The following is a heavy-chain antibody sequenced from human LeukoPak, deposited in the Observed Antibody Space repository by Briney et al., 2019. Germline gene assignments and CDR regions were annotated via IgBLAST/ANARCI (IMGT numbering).Heavy chain of an antibody. D-gene: IGHD6-13*01. CDR2: FYYSGSS. Sequence: KPSETLSLTCTVSGGSIRSYYWSWIPQPPGKGLEWIGYFYYSGSSNYNPSLKSRVTISGDTSKNQFSLKVSSVTAADTAIYYCARVSPAVGAFDIWGRGTMVTVSS. J-gene: IGHJ3*02. CDR1: GGSIRSYY. V-gene: IGHV4-59*01. CDR3: ARVSPAVGAFDI.